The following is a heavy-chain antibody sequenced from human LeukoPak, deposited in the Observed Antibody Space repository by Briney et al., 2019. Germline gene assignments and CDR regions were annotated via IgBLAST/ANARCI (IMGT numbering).Heavy chain of an antibody. CDR2: VFYSGRA. CDR3: ARHVDGYSFAFPRYYFDF. J-gene: IGHJ4*02. Sequence: PSETLSLTCSVSGASMKSSDYYWAWIRQSPGKGLEWIANVFYSGRAHFDPSLKSRVTISADTSKNQFSLKVISLTAADTAVYYCARHVDGYSFAFPRYYFDFWGRGIPVTVSS. CDR1: GASMKSSDYY. V-gene: IGHV4-39*01. D-gene: IGHD4-11*01.